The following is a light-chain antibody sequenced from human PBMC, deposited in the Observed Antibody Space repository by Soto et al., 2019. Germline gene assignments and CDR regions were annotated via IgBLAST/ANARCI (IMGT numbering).Light chain of an antibody. CDR2: KVS. J-gene: IGKJ1*01. CDR3: MQGTHSPWT. Sequence: DVVMTQSPLSLPVTLGQPASVSCRSSQSLLYIDGNTFLSWFHQRPGQSSRRLIYKVSNRDSGVPDRFSGSGSGTDFTLRISRVEAEDVGVYYCMQGTHSPWTFGQGTKVEI. V-gene: IGKV2-30*01. CDR1: QSLLYIDGNTF.